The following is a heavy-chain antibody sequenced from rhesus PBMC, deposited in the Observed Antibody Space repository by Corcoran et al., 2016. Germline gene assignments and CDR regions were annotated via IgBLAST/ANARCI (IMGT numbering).Heavy chain of an antibody. CDR3: ARDLGY. CDR2: INTGGGST. V-gene: IGHV3-8*01. J-gene: IGHJ4*01. Sequence: EVQLVESGGGLVQPGGSLRLSCTGSGFTFGSYYMYWVRQAPGKGLEWVSAINTGGGSTWYTDSWKGRFTISKENAKNTLDLQMDSLRAEDTAVYYCARDLGYWGQGVLVTVSS. CDR1: GFTFGSYY.